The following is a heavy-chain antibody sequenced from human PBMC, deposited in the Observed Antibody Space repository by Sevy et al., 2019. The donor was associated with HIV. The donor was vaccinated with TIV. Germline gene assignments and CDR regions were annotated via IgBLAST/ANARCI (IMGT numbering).Heavy chain of an antibody. Sequence: SQTLSLTCAISGDCVSSNSAAWNWIRQSPSRGLEWLGRTYYRSKWCNDYAVSVKSRITINPDTSKNQFSLQLNSVTPEDTAVSYCARDLGSSLNWFDPWRQGTLVTVSS. CDR3: ARDLGSSLNWFDP. V-gene: IGHV6-1*01. CDR1: GDCVSSNSAA. CDR2: TYYRSKWCN. J-gene: IGHJ5*02. D-gene: IGHD6-13*01.